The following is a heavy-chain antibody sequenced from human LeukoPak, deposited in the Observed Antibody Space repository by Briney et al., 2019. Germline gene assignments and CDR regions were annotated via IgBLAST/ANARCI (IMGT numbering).Heavy chain of an antibody. CDR3: AKDMSSSSWYGFDY. CDR1: GFTFDDYA. Sequence: PGGSLRLSCAASGFTFDDYAMHWARQAPGKGLEWVSLISGDGGSTYYADSVKGRFTISRDNSKNSLYLQMNSLRTEDTALYYCAKDMSSSSWYGFDYWGQGTLVTVSS. V-gene: IGHV3-43*02. D-gene: IGHD6-13*01. CDR2: ISGDGGST. J-gene: IGHJ4*02.